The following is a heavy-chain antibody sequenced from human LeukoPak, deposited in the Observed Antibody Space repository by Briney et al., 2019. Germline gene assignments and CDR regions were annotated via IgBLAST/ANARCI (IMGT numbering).Heavy chain of an antibody. CDR1: GFTFSSYA. CDR3: ARGHYDSSGYFHFDY. V-gene: IGHV3-53*01. J-gene: IGHJ4*02. Sequence: PGGSLRLSCAASGFTFSSYAMSWVRQAPGKGLEWVSVIYSGGSTYYADSVKGRFTISRDNSKNTLYLQMNSLRAEDTAVYYCARGHYDSSGYFHFDYWGQGTLVTVSS. D-gene: IGHD3-22*01. CDR2: IYSGGST.